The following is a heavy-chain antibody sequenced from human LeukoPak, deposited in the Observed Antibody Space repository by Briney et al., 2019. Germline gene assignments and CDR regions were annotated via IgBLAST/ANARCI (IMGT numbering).Heavy chain of an antibody. Sequence: PSETLSLTRTVSGGSISSYYWSWIRQPAGKGLEWIGRIYTSGSTNYNPSLKSRVTMSVDTSKNQFSLKLSSVTAADTAVYYCARDSITMVRGVISTQIDYWGQGTLVTVSS. CDR1: GGSISSYY. D-gene: IGHD3-10*01. J-gene: IGHJ4*02. CDR2: IYTSGST. V-gene: IGHV4-4*07. CDR3: ARDSITMVRGVISTQIDY.